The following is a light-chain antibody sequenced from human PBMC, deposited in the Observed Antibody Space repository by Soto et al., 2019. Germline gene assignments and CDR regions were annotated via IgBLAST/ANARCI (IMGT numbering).Light chain of an antibody. V-gene: IGKV3-20*01. Sequence: EVVLTQSPDTLSLSPGGRATLSCRASQSVIGAYLAWYQQKPGQAPRLLIYAASSRAPGIPDRFSGSGSGTDFTLTITGLEPDDFAVYYCQDYGGSRTFGQGTKVEIK. J-gene: IGKJ1*01. CDR1: QSVIGAY. CDR3: QDYGGSRT. CDR2: AAS.